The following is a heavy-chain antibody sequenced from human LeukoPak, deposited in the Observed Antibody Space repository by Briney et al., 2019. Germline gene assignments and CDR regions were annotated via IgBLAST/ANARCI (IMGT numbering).Heavy chain of an antibody. Sequence: GGSLRLSCAASGFTFDDYAMHWVRQAPGRGLGWVAGISWKNGSIGYADSVKGRFPISRDNSKNSLYLQMNSLRAEDTALYYCAKPYRWYSGSYSLFDYWGQGTLVTVSS. V-gene: IGHV3-9*01. D-gene: IGHD1-26*01. CDR1: GFTFDDYA. CDR3: AKPYRWYSGSYSLFDY. J-gene: IGHJ4*02. CDR2: ISWKNGSI.